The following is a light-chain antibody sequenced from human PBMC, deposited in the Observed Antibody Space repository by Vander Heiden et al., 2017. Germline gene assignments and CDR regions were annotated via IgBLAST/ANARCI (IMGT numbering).Light chain of an antibody. J-gene: IGLJ1*01. CDR1: SSDVGSYNR. Sequence: QSVLTQPPSVSGSPGQSVTISCTGTSSDVGSYNRVSRYQQRPGTAPKLMIYEVTNRPAGVPDRFSGSKSGNTASLTISGLQGEDEADYYCSSHTSSSTYVFGTGTKVTVL. CDR3: SSHTSSSTYV. CDR2: EVT. V-gene: IGLV2-18*02.